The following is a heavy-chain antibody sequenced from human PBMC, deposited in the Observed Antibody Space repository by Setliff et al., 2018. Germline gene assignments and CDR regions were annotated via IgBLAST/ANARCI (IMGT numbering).Heavy chain of an antibody. Sequence: GGSLRLSCAASTFTLGTYSMHWVRQAPGKGLAWVSSISPYSDYIHYADSVRGRFTISRDNAKNSLFLQMNSLKAEDTAMYYCARDWAFPGSLDFWGQGTLVTVSS. CDR1: TFTLGTYS. V-gene: IGHV3-21*01. D-gene: IGHD3-10*01. J-gene: IGHJ4*02. CDR3: ARDWAFPGSLDF. CDR2: ISPYSDYI.